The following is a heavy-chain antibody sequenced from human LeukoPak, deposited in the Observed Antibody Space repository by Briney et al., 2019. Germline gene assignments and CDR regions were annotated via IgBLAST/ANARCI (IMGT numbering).Heavy chain of an antibody. CDR2: IYYSGST. J-gene: IGHJ4*02. CDR3: ARAPIVATFFDY. V-gene: IGHV4-30-4*01. D-gene: IGHD5-12*01. Sequence: SQTLSLTCTVSGGSISSGDYYWSWIRQPPGKGLEWIGYIYYSGSTYYNPSLKSRVTISVDTSKNQFSLKLSSVTAADTAVYYCARAPIVATFFDYGGQGPLVTVSS. CDR1: GGSISSGDYY.